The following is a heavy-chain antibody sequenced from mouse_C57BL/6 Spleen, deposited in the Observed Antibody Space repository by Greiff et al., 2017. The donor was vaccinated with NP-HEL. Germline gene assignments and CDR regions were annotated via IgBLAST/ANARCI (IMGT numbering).Heavy chain of an antibody. J-gene: IGHJ3*01. CDR1: GYTFTSYG. V-gene: IGHV1-81*01. CDR2: IYPRSGNT. CDR3: ARENGNYGFAD. Sequence: LVESGAELARPGASVKLSCKASGYTFTSYGISWVKQRTGQGLEWIGEIYPRSGNTYYTEKFKGKATLTADKSSSTAYMELRSLTSEDSAVYFCARENGNYGFADWGQGTLVTVSA. D-gene: IGHD2-1*01.